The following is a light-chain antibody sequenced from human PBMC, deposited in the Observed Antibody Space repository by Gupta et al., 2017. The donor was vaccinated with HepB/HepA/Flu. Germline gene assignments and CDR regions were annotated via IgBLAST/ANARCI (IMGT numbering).Light chain of an antibody. J-gene: IGLJ1*01. Sequence: QSVLTQPPSVSGTPGQTVTISCSGSSSNIGSNYVYWCQQLPGTAPKLLMYTSNQRPSGVTDRFSASQSGTSASLAISGLRSEDEADYYCAAWDDGLHGYRFGTGTKV. CDR3: AAWDDGLHGYR. V-gene: IGLV1-47*01. CDR1: SSNIGSNY. CDR2: TSN.